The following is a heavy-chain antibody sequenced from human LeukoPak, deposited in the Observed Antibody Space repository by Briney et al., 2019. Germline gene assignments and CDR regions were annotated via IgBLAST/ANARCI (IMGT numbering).Heavy chain of an antibody. D-gene: IGHD2-21*02. CDR1: GFTVSSNY. V-gene: IGHV3-53*04. CDR2: IYSGGTT. Sequence: GGSLRLSCAASGFTVSSNYMTRVRQAPGKGLEWVSVIYSGGTTYYADSVKGRFTISRHNSKNTLYLQMNSLRADDTAVYFCARARLLYYFDFWGQGTLVTVSS. CDR3: ARARLLYYFDF. J-gene: IGHJ4*02.